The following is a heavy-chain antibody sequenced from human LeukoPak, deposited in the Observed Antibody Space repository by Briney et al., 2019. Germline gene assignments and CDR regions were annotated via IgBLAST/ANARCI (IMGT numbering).Heavy chain of an antibody. CDR1: GGTFISYA. D-gene: IGHD2-15*01. Sequence: SVKVSCKASGGTFISYAISWVRQATGQGLEWMGGIIPIFGTANYAQKFQGRVTITADESTSTAYMELSSLRSEDTAVYYCARGCSGGSCYSFIDYYYYMDVWGKGTTVTVSS. CDR3: ARGCSGGSCYSFIDYYYYMDV. J-gene: IGHJ6*03. V-gene: IGHV1-69*13. CDR2: IIPIFGTA.